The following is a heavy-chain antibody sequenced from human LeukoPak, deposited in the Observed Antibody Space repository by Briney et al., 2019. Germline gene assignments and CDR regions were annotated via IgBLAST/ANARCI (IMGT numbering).Heavy chain of an antibody. D-gene: IGHD6-19*01. CDR1: GGSLSSYY. CDR2: IYTSGST. CDR3: ARGFFIAVAGTTQTPFDY. Sequence: PSETLSLTCTVSGGSLSSYYWTWIRQPTGKGLEWIGRIYTSGSTNYNPSLKSRVSMSVDTSKNQFSLKLTSVTAADTAVYYCARGFFIAVAGTTQTPFDYWGQGTLVTVSS. V-gene: IGHV4-4*07. J-gene: IGHJ4*02.